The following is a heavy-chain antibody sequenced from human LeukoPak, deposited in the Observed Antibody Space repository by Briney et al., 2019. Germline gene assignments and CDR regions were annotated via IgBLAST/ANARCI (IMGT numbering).Heavy chain of an antibody. J-gene: IGHJ4*02. D-gene: IGHD1-26*01. Sequence: GGSLRLPCAAAGFTFSRYSMNWVRQAPGKGLEWVSSISTSSSYIYYADSVKGRFTISRDNARNSLFLQLDSLRAEDTAVYYCARGSSNSGSYYDYFDYWGQGALVTVSS. CDR1: GFTFSRYS. CDR2: ISTSSSYI. CDR3: ARGSSNSGSYYDYFDY. V-gene: IGHV3-21*01.